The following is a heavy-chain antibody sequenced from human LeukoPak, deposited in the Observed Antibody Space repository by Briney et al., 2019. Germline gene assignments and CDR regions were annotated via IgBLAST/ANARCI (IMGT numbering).Heavy chain of an antibody. CDR1: GYSFTNYW. J-gene: IGHJ4*02. CDR2: VYPGDSDT. V-gene: IGHV5-51*01. CDR3: ARHPRLLSADIDY. Sequence: GESLKISCKGSGYSFTNYWVGWVRQMPGKGLEWMGIVYPGDSDTRYSPSFQGQVTISADKSISTAYLQWSSLKASDTAMYYCARHPRLLSADIDYWGQGTLVTVSS. D-gene: IGHD2-21*02.